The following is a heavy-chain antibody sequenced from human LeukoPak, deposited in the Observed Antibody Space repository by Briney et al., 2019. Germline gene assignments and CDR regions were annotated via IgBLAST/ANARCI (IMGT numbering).Heavy chain of an antibody. CDR3: AREIDAFDI. V-gene: IGHV3-30-3*01. CDR2: ISYDGSNK. Sequence: GGSLRLSCAASGFTFSSYAMHWVRQAPGKGLEWVAVISYDGSNKYYADSVKGRFTISRDNSKNTLYLQMNSLRAEDTAVYYCAREIDAFDIWGQGAMVTVSS. J-gene: IGHJ3*02. CDR1: GFTFSSYA.